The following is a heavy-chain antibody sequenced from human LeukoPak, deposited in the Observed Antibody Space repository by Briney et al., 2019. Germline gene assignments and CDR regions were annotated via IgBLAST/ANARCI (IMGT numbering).Heavy chain of an antibody. CDR1: GFNVSSNY. J-gene: IGHJ4*02. Sequence: PGGSLRLSCAASGFNVSSNYMTWVRQAPGKGLEWVSLIYSGGSTYYADSVKGRFTISRDNSKNSLYLQMNSLRAEDTAVYYCARDSELSVAGVGATMYYWGQGTLVTVSS. D-gene: IGHD1-26*01. V-gene: IGHV3-66*01. CDR2: IYSGGST. CDR3: ARDSELSVAGVGATMYY.